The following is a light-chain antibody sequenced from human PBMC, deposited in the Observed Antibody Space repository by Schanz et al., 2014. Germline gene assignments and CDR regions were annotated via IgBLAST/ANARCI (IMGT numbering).Light chain of an antibody. Sequence: QSALTQPRSVSGSPGQSVTLSCTGTTSDVGGYNYVSWYQQHPGKAPKLMIYDVSNRPSGVSNRFSGSKSGNTASLTISGLQAEDEADYYCSSYTGSNTVVFGGGTKLTVL. CDR1: TSDVGGYNY. J-gene: IGLJ2*01. V-gene: IGLV2-11*01. CDR2: DVS. CDR3: SSYTGSNTVV.